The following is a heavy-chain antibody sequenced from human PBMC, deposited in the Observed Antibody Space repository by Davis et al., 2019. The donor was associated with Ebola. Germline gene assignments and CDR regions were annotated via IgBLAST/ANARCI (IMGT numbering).Heavy chain of an antibody. Sequence: SVKVSCKASGGTFSSYTISWVRQAPGQGLEWMGRIIPILGIANYAQKFQGRVTITADKSTSTAYMELSSLRSEDTAVYYCARSVTMIVAGWFDPWGQGTLVTVSS. D-gene: IGHD3-22*01. CDR2: IIPILGIA. J-gene: IGHJ5*02. V-gene: IGHV1-69*02. CDR3: ARSVTMIVAGWFDP. CDR1: GGTFSSYT.